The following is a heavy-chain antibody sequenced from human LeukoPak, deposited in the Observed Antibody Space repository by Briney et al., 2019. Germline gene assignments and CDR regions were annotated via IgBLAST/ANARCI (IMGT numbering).Heavy chain of an antibody. CDR3: AREDTVTTGVIWFDP. J-gene: IGHJ5*02. CDR1: GFTFSDYY. D-gene: IGHD4-17*01. CDR2: ISSSGSTI. V-gene: IGHV3-11*01. Sequence: GGSLRLSCAASGFTFSDYYMSWIRQAPGKGLEWVSYISSSGSTIYYADSVKGRFTISRDNAKNSLYLQMNSLRAEDTAVYYCAREDTVTTGVIWFDPWGQGTLVTVSS.